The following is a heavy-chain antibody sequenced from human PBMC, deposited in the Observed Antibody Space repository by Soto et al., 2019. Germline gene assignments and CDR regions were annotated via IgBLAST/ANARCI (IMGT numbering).Heavy chain of an antibody. J-gene: IGHJ5*02. CDR3: ARADSSGWYNWFDP. CDR1: GFTFSSYS. Sequence: GGSLRLSCAASGFTFSSYSMNWVRQAPGKGLEWVSYISSSSSTIYYADSVKGRFTISRDNAKNSLYLQMNSLRDEDTAVYYCARADSSGWYNWFDPWGQGTLVTVSS. CDR2: ISSSSSTI. D-gene: IGHD6-19*01. V-gene: IGHV3-48*02.